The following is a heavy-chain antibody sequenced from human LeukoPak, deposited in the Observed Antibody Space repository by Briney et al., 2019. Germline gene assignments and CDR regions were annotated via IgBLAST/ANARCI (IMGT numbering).Heavy chain of an antibody. Sequence: PSETLSLTCAVSGDSISNSHWWSWVRQPPGKGLEWIGVIYLSGDTDYNPSLKSRVTISIDTSKNQFSLKLSSVTAADTAVYYCARGRDTAMALHYYGMDVWGQGTTVTVSS. J-gene: IGHJ6*02. D-gene: IGHD5-18*01. CDR1: GDSISNSHW. CDR3: ARGRDTAMALHYYGMDV. V-gene: IGHV4-4*02. CDR2: IYLSGDT.